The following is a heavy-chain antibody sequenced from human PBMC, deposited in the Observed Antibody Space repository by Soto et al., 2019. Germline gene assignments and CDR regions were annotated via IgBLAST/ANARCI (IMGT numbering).Heavy chain of an antibody. CDR1: GFTFSGSA. CDR2: IRSKANSYAT. Sequence: HPGGSLRLSCAASGFTFSGSAMHWVRQASGKGLEWVGRIRSKANSYATAYAASVKGRFTISRDDSKNTAYLQMNSLKTEDTAVYYCTTLTLEYSSSSPPFDYWGQGTLVTVSS. J-gene: IGHJ4*02. D-gene: IGHD6-6*01. V-gene: IGHV3-73*01. CDR3: TTLTLEYSSSSPPFDY.